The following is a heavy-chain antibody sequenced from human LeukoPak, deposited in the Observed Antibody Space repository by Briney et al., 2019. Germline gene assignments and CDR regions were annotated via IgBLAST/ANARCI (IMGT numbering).Heavy chain of an antibody. Sequence: SETLSLTCAVYGGSFSGYYWSWIRQPPGKGLEWIGEINHSGSTNYNPSLKSRVTISVDTSKNQFSLKLSSVTAADTAVYYCARLHCSSTSCYPIFDYWGQGTLVTVSS. CDR3: ARLHCSSTSCYPIFDY. J-gene: IGHJ4*02. D-gene: IGHD2-2*01. CDR2: INHSGST. CDR1: GGSFSGYY. V-gene: IGHV4-34*01.